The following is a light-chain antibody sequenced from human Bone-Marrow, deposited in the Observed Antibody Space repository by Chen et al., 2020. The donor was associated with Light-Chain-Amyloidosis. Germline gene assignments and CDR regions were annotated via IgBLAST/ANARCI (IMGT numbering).Light chain of an antibody. CDR2: AAS. V-gene: IGKV1-39*01. CDR3: QQTYSIPFP. CDR1: QSISSY. J-gene: IGKJ3*01. Sequence: DIQSTQSPSYLPSSVGVRVTITCRASQSISSYLNWYQQKPGKATKLLIYAASSLQSGVPSRFSGSGSGTDFTITINSLQPEDFATYYCQQTYSIPFPVGPGTKVDIK.